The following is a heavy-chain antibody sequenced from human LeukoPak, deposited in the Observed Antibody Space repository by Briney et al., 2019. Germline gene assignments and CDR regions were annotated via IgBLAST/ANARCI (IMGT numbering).Heavy chain of an antibody. Sequence: GESLKISCKGSGYSFTSYWISWVRQMPGKGLEWMGRIDPSDSYTNYSPFFQGHVTISADKSISTAYLQWSSLKASDTAMYYCARQDWQDYYGSGSYYNRRKIDYWGQGTLVTVSS. J-gene: IGHJ4*02. CDR1: GYSFTSYW. V-gene: IGHV5-10-1*01. CDR3: ARQDWQDYYGSGSYYNRRKIDY. CDR2: IDPSDSYT. D-gene: IGHD3-10*01.